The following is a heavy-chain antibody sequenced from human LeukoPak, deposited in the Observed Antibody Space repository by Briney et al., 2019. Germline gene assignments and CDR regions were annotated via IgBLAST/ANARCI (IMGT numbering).Heavy chain of an antibody. CDR1: GYTFTSYY. J-gene: IGHJ4*02. CDR2: INPSGGST. Sequence: GASVKVSCTASGYTFTSYYMHWVRQAPGQGLEWMGIINPSGGSTSYAQKFQGRVTMTRDTSTSTVYMELSSLRSEDTAVYYCARVSNTQGIDYWGQGTLVTVSS. V-gene: IGHV1-46*01. D-gene: IGHD2-8*01. CDR3: ARVSNTQGIDY.